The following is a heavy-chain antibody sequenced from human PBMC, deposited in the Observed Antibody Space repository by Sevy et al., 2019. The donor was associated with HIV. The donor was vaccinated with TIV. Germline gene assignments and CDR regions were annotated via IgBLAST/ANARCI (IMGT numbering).Heavy chain of an antibody. CDR1: GFTFSSYA. J-gene: IGHJ3*02. V-gene: IGHV3-30-3*01. CDR3: ARAGYFDGFDAFDI. CDR2: ISYDGSNK. D-gene: IGHD3-9*01. Sequence: GGSLRLSCAASGFTFSSYAMHWVRQAPGKGLEWVAVISYDGSNKYYADSVKGRFTISRDNSKNTLYLQMNGLRAEDTAVYYCARAGYFDGFDAFDIWGQGTMVTVSS.